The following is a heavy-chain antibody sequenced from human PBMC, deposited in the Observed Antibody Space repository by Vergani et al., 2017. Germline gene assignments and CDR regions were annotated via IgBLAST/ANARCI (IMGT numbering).Heavy chain of an antibody. V-gene: IGHV3-30*18. CDR2: ISYDGNNK. D-gene: IGHD6-13*01. CDR3: AKAGSSSWKTLDY. CDR1: GFTFSSYG. J-gene: IGHJ4*02. Sequence: VQLVESGGGLVKPGGSLRLSCAASGFTFSSYGMHWVRQAPGKGLEWVAVISYDGNNKYYADSVKGRFTISRDNSKNTLYLQMNSLRAEDTAVYYCAKAGSSSWKTLDYWGQGTLVTVSS.